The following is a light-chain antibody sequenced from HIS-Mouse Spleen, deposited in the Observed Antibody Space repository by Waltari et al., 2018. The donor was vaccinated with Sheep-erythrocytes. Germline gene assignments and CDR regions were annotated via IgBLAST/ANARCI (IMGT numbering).Light chain of an antibody. J-gene: IGKJ2*01. Sequence: DIQLTQSPSFLSASVGDSANITCRASQGISSYLAWSQQKPGKAPKLLTYAASTLQSGVPSRFSGSGSGTEFTLTISSLQPEDFATYYCQQLNSYPHTFGQGTKLEIK. CDR1: QGISSY. CDR3: QQLNSYPHT. V-gene: IGKV1-9*01. CDR2: AAS.